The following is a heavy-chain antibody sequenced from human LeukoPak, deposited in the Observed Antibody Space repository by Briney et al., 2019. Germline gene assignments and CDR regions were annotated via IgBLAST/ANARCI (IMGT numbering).Heavy chain of an antibody. V-gene: IGHV3-11*03. CDR2: ISTSSGFT. D-gene: IGHD1-26*01. CDR1: GFTFSDYY. J-gene: IGHJ4*02. CDR3: ARWRATHAVDY. Sequence: GGSLRLSCAASGFTFSDYYMTWIRQAPGKGLEWVSYISTSSGFTNYADSVKGRFTISRDNVKNSLYPQMTSLRAEDTAVYYCARWRATHAVDYWGQGTLVTVSS.